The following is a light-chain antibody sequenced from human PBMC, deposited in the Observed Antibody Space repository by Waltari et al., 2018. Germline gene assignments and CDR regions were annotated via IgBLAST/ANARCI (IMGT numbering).Light chain of an antibody. Sequence: EIVMTQSPATLSVSPGERATLSCRASETVYSNLAWYQQKPGQAPRLLIYGASTRATGVPARFSGSGSGTVFTLTINSLQSEDFAVYYRQQYNKWPPLTFGQGTKVEIK. V-gene: IGKV3-15*01. CDR2: GAS. CDR3: QQYNKWPPLT. CDR1: ETVYSN. J-gene: IGKJ1*01.